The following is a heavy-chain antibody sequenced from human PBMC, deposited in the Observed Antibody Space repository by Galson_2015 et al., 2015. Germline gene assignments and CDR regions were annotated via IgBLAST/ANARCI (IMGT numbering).Heavy chain of an antibody. Sequence: SLRLSCAASGFTFSSYWMSWVRQAPGKGLEWVANIKQDGSEKYYVDSVKGRFTISRDNAKNSLYLQMNSLRAEDTAVYYCIRQLVSSSYGMYVWGQGTTVTVSS. V-gene: IGHV3-7*05. D-gene: IGHD6-13*01. CDR2: IKQDGSEK. CDR1: GFTFSSYW. J-gene: IGHJ6*02. CDR3: IRQLVSSSYGMYV.